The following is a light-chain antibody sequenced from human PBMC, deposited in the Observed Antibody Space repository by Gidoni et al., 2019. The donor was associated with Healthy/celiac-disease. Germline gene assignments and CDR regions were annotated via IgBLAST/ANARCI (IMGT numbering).Light chain of an antibody. CDR1: QGISNY. CDR3: QKYNSALQT. J-gene: IGKJ1*01. V-gene: IGKV1-27*01. Sequence: DIKMTQSPYSLSASVGDRVTITCRASQGISNYLAWYQQKPGKVPKLLIYAASTLQTGVPSRFSGSGSGTDFTLTISSLQPEDVATYYCQKYNSALQTFGQXTKVEIK. CDR2: AAS.